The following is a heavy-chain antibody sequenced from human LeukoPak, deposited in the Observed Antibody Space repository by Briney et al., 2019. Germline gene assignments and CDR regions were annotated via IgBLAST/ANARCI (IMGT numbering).Heavy chain of an antibody. Sequence: PGGSLRLSCAASGFTFSFYNMDWVRQAPGKGLEWVSYISSSSTNIYYADSVKGRFTISRDNAKNSLYPQMNSLRDEDTAVYYCARRLGLYGSGNVVDYWGQGALVTVSS. J-gene: IGHJ4*02. V-gene: IGHV3-48*02. CDR1: GFTFSFYN. CDR2: ISSSSTNI. D-gene: IGHD3-10*01. CDR3: ARRLGLYGSGNVVDY.